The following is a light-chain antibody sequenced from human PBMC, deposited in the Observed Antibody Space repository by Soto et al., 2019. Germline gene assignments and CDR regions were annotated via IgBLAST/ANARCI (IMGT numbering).Light chain of an antibody. CDR1: SGHSNYA. CDR3: QTWGADVPYV. Sequence: QSVLTQSPSASASLGASVKLTCTLSSGHSNYAIAWHQQQPEKGPRFLMRVNSDGSHTKGDGIPDRFSGSSSGAERHLTISSLQSEDEADYYCQTWGADVPYVFGTGTKLTVL. V-gene: IGLV4-69*01. J-gene: IGLJ1*01. CDR2: VNSDGSH.